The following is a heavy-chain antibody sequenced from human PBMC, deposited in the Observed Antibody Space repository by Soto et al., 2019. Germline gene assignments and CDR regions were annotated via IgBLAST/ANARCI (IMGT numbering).Heavy chain of an antibody. CDR2: IIPIFGTA. V-gene: IGHV1-69*13. D-gene: IGHD6-19*01. J-gene: IGHJ4*02. CDR1: GGTFSSYA. CDR3: AYGVYAVAAEYYFDY. Sequence: SVKLSCKASGGTFSSYAISWVRQAPGQGLEWMGGIIPIFGTANYAQKFQGRVTITADESTSTAYMELSSLRSEDTAVYYCAYGVYAVAAEYYFDYWGQGTLVTVSS.